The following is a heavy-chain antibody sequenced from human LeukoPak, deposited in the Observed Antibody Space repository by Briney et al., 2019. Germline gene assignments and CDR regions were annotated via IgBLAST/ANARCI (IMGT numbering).Heavy chain of an antibody. J-gene: IGHJ4*02. Sequence: GGSLRLSYVVSGFTFSSYPMSWVRQASGEGLEWVSVISESGNVTHYADSMKGRFTISRDNTKNTLNLQMNSLRDEDTAIYYCARDSSHYLGSSDYWGQGTLVTVSS. D-gene: IGHD6-6*01. CDR3: ARDSSHYLGSSDY. CDR1: GFTFSSYP. V-gene: IGHV3-23*01. CDR2: ISESGNVT.